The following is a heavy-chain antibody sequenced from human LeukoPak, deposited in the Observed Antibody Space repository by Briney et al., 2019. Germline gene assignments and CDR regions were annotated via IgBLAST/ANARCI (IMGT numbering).Heavy chain of an antibody. CDR3: AKDRGIVVVTYAFDI. V-gene: IGHV3-7*03. D-gene: IGHD2-21*02. J-gene: IGHJ3*02. CDR1: GFTFSNYW. CDR2: IKQDGSDT. Sequence: GGSLRLSCVDSGFTFSNYWMNWVRQAPGKGLEWLANIKQDGSDTHYVDSVKGRFTISRDNSKNSLYLQMNSLRADDTAVYYCAKDRGIVVVTYAFDIWGQGTMVTVSS.